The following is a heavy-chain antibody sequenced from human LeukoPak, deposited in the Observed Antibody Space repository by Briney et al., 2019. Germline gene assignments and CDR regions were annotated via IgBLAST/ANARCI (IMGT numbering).Heavy chain of an antibody. CDR2: ISYDGSNK. CDR3: ARGLSRAMDV. J-gene: IGHJ6*02. CDR1: GFTFSGYP. Sequence: PGGSLRLSCAASGFTFSGYPIHWVRQAPGKGLERVAVISYDGSNKYYADSVKGRFTISRDNSKNTLYLQMNSLRAEDTALYYCARGLSRAMDVWGQGTTVTVSS. V-gene: IGHV3-30-3*01. D-gene: IGHD2/OR15-2a*01.